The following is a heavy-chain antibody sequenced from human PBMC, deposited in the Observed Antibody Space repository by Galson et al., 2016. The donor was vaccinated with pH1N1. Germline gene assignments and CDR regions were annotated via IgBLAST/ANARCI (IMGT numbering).Heavy chain of an antibody. CDR3: ARDSEYSGHEGFH. J-gene: IGHJ4*02. Sequence: SLRLSCAASGFTFTSYAMHWVRQAPGKGLEGVAVILYDGTNEYYADSVKGRFTISRDKTQSTVYLQRNSLRTEDTAVYYCARDSEYSGHEGFHWAQGTLVIVSS. V-gene: IGHV3-30*04. CDR1: GFTFTSYA. CDR2: ILYDGTNE. D-gene: IGHD5-12*01.